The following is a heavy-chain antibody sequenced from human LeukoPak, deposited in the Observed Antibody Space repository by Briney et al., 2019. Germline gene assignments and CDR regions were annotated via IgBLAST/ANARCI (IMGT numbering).Heavy chain of an antibody. CDR2: IYYSGST. D-gene: IGHD5-24*01. Sequence: PSETLSLTCTVSGGSISGSSYYWGWIRQPPGKGLEWIGSIYYSGSTYYNPSLKSRVTVSLDTSKNQFSLKLSSVTAADTAVYYCARHRDGYNRPFDYWGQGTLVTVSS. J-gene: IGHJ4*02. CDR1: GGSISGSSYY. V-gene: IGHV4-39*01. CDR3: ARHRDGYNRPFDY.